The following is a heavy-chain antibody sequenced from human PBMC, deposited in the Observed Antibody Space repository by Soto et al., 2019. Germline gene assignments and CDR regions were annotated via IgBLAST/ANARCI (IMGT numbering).Heavy chain of an antibody. CDR2: ISWNDGSI. Sequence: GGSLRLSCAASRFTFEDYGMHWVRQAPGKGLEWVAGISWNDGSIGYADSVKGRFTISRDNAKNSLYLQMNSLTTEDSALYHCAKDMSGTTGAFDIWGLGTMVTVSS. CDR3: AKDMSGTTGAFDI. CDR1: RFTFEDYG. V-gene: IGHV3-9*01. D-gene: IGHD1-1*01. J-gene: IGHJ3*02.